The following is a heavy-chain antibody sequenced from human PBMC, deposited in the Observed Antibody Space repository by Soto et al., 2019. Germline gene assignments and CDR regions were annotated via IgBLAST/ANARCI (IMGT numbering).Heavy chain of an antibody. D-gene: IGHD6-19*01. CDR3: ANLYSSGWYVGY. CDR2: IYYSGST. V-gene: IGHV4-31*03. Sequence: KPSETLSLTCTVSGGSISSGGYYWSWIRQHPGKGLEWIGYIYYSGSTYYNPSLKSRVTISVDTSKNQFSLKLSSVTAADTAVYYCANLYSSGWYVGYWGQGTLVTVSS. J-gene: IGHJ4*02. CDR1: GGSISSGGYY.